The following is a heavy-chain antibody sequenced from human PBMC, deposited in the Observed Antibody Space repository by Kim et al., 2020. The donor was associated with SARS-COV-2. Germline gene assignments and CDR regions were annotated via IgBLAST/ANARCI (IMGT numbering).Heavy chain of an antibody. V-gene: IGHV4-59*09. Sequence: GSTNSNPSLKSRVTISVDTSKNQFSLKLSSVTAADTAVYYCAGGLGELFWGQGTLVTVSS. CDR2: GST. CDR3: AGGLGELF. D-gene: IGHD3-16*01. J-gene: IGHJ4*02.